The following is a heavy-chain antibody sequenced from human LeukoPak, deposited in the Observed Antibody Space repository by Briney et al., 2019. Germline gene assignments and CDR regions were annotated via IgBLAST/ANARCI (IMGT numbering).Heavy chain of an antibody. J-gene: IGHJ3*02. Sequence: SVKVSCKASGGTFSSYAISWVRQAPGQGLEWMGGIIPIFGTANYAQKFQGRVTITADESTSTAYMELSSLRSEDTAVYYCARNPGFGELFLGVFDIWGQGTMVTVSS. D-gene: IGHD3-10*01. V-gene: IGHV1-69*13. CDR1: GGTFSSYA. CDR2: IIPIFGTA. CDR3: ARNPGFGELFLGVFDI.